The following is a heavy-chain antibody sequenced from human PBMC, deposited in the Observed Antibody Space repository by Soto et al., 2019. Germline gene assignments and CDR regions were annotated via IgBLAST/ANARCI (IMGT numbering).Heavy chain of an antibody. Sequence: SETLSLTCAVSGGSISSYYWGWIRQPPGKGLEWIGYIYYSGSTNYNPSLKSRVTISVDTSKNQFSLKLSSVTAADTAVYYCARVGISGWLQLYYFAYWGRGTLVTVSS. J-gene: IGHJ4*02. CDR3: ARVGISGWLQLYYFAY. CDR2: IYYSGST. CDR1: GGSISSYY. V-gene: IGHV4-59*01. D-gene: IGHD5-12*01.